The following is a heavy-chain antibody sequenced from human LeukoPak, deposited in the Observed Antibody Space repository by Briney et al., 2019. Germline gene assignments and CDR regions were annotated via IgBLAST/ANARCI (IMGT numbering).Heavy chain of an antibody. J-gene: IGHJ5*02. CDR3: ARCGGGNPRWFDP. D-gene: IGHD4-23*01. CDR1: GFTLSGYS. CDR2: ISSSSSYI. V-gene: IGHV3-21*01. Sequence: GGPLRLSCAASGFTLSGYSMNWVRQAPGKGLEWVSSISSSSSYIYYSDSVKGRFTISRDNAKNSMYLQMNSLRAEDTAVYYCARCGGGNPRWFDPWGQGTLVTVSS.